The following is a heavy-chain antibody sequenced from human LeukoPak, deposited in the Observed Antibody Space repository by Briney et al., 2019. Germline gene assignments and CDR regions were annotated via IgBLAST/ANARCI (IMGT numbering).Heavy chain of an antibody. CDR1: GFTVSGHG. Sequence: GGSLRLSCAASGFTVSGHGMHWVRQAPGKGLEWVAVAWYDEIKEYYADSVKGRFTISRDNSKNTLYLQMNSLRAEDTAVYYCAKDPRGGIAVAGTAWDYWGQGTLVTVSS. D-gene: IGHD6-19*01. V-gene: IGHV3-33*06. CDR2: AWYDEIKE. J-gene: IGHJ4*02. CDR3: AKDPRGGIAVAGTAWDY.